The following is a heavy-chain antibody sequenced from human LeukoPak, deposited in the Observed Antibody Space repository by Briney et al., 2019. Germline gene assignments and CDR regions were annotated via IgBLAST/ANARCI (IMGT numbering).Heavy chain of an antibody. CDR2: ISGSGMTT. J-gene: IGHJ5*02. Sequence: GGSLRLSCAASGFTFSNYAFSWVRQAPGQGLEWVSGISGSGMTTYYADSVKGRFTISRDNAKNSLYLQMNSLRAEDTAVYYCAKDRVHYDSPHEPWGQGTLVTVSS. CDR3: AKDRVHYDSPHEP. V-gene: IGHV3-23*01. D-gene: IGHD3-22*01. CDR1: GFTFSNYA.